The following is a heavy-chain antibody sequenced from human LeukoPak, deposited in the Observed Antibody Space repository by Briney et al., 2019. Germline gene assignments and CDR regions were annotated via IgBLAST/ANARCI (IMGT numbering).Heavy chain of an antibody. D-gene: IGHD6-13*01. V-gene: IGHV3-53*01. J-gene: IGHJ4*02. CDR1: GFTVSSNY. CDR2: IYSAGTT. CDR3: ASLMYSSSWYYFDY. Sequence: GGSLRLSCAASGFTVSSNYMSWVRQAPGKGLEWVSVIYSAGTTYYTDSVEGRFTISRDNSKNTLYLQMNSLRAEDTAVYYCASLMYSSSWYYFDYWGQGTLVTVSS.